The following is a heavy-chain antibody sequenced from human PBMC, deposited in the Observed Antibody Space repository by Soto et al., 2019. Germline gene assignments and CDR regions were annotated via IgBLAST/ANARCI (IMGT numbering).Heavy chain of an antibody. CDR2: IYYSGST. V-gene: IGHV4-31*03. D-gene: IGHD3-22*01. J-gene: IGHJ6*03. Sequence: SETLSLTCTVSGGSISSGGYYWSWIRQHPGKGLEWIGYIYYSGSTYYNPSLKSRVTISVDTSKNQFSLKLSSVTAADTAVYYCARDPVPGGYYPSYYMDVWGKGTTVTVSS. CDR1: GGSISSGGYY. CDR3: ARDPVPGGYYPSYYMDV.